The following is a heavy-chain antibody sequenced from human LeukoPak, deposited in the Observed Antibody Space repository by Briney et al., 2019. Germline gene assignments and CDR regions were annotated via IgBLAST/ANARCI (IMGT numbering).Heavy chain of an antibody. CDR3: AKVIRYSYGWVDY. Sequence: PGGSLRLSCAASGFTFSDYYMSWIRQAPGKGLEWVSYISSSGSTIYYADSVKGRFTISRDNAKNSLYLQMNSLRAEDAAVYYCAKVIRYSYGWVDYWGQGTLVTVSS. D-gene: IGHD5-18*01. CDR1: GFTFSDYY. V-gene: IGHV3-11*04. J-gene: IGHJ4*02. CDR2: ISSSGSTI.